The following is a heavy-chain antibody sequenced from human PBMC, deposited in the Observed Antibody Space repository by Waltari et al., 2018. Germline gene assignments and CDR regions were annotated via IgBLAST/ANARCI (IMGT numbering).Heavy chain of an antibody. J-gene: IGHJ4*02. CDR3: ATSLRLGNLDY. Sequence: EVQLVESGGGLVQPRGSLRLSCAASGFTFSSYSMNWVRQAPGKGLEWVSYISSSSSTIYYADSVKGRFTISRDNAKNSLYLQMNSLRAEDTAVYYCATSLRLGNLDYWGQGTLVTVSS. CDR1: GFTFSSYS. CDR2: ISSSSSTI. D-gene: IGHD3-16*01. V-gene: IGHV3-48*04.